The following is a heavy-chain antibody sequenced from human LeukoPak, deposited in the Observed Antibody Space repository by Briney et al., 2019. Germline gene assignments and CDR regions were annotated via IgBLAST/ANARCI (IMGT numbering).Heavy chain of an antibody. CDR1: GGSFSGYY. CDR3: ARRYGSMWYFYY. CDR2: INHSGST. J-gene: IGHJ4*02. Sequence: SETLSLTCAVYGGSFSGYYWSWIRQPPGKGLEWIGEINHSGSTNYNPSLKSRVTISVDTSKNQFSLKLSSVTAADTAVYYCARRYGSMWYFYYWGQGTLVTVSS. V-gene: IGHV4-34*01. D-gene: IGHD4-23*01.